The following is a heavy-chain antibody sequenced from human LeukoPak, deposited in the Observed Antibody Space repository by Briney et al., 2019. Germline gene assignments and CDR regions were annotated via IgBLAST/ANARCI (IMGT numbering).Heavy chain of an antibody. D-gene: IGHD3-16*02. V-gene: IGHV4-59*01. CDR2: IYYSGST. J-gene: IGHJ3*02. CDR3: ARVFHYDYVWGSYPPASGAFDI. Sequence: SETLSLTCTVSGGSISGYYWRWIRQPPGKGLEWIGYIYYSGSTNYNPSLKSRVTISVDTSKNQFSLKLSSVTAADTAVYYCARVFHYDYVWGSYPPASGAFDIWGQGTMVTVSS. CDR1: GGSISGYY.